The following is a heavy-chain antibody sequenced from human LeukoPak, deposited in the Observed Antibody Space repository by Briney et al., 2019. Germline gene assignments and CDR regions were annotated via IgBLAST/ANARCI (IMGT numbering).Heavy chain of an antibody. CDR1: GYTFTSYG. CDR3: ARDAFYYDFWSRYRYPNWFDP. V-gene: IGHV1-18*01. CDR2: ISAYNGNT. Sequence: GASVKVSCKASGYTFTSYGISWVRQAPGQGLEWMGWISAYNGNTNYAQKLQGRVTMTTDTSTSTAYMELRSLRSDDPAVYYCARDAFYYDFWSRYRYPNWFDPWGQGTLVTVSS. D-gene: IGHD3-3*01. J-gene: IGHJ5*02.